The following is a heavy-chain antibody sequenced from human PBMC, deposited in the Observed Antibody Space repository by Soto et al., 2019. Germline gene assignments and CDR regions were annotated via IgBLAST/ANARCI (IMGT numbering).Heavy chain of an antibody. CDR1: GATISGYH. D-gene: IGHD3-3*01. CDR2: IYSSGNT. Sequence: SGTPELTCRDSGATISGYHCSWIRQPAGKGLEWIGRIYSSGNTKYNPSLQSRVTMSLDTSNNQFSLRLTSVTAADTAVYYCTTGHRFPARLDP. J-gene: IGHJ5*02. CDR3: TTGHRFPARLDP. V-gene: IGHV4-4*07.